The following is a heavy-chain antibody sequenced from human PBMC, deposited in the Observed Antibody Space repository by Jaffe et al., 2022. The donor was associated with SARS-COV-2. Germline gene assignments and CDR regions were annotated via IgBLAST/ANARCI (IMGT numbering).Heavy chain of an antibody. D-gene: IGHD1-26*01. V-gene: IGHV3-30-3*01. CDR1: GFTFSTYA. Sequence: QVQLVESGGGMVQPGRSLRLSCAASGFTFSTYAMHWVRQAPGKGLEWVALISNDGSNKYYADSVKGRFTISRDSSKNTLYLQMNSLRGEDTAVYYCARVTSEAWLSGPFEFWGQGTMVTVSS. J-gene: IGHJ3*01. CDR2: ISNDGSNK. CDR3: ARVTSEAWLSGPFEF.